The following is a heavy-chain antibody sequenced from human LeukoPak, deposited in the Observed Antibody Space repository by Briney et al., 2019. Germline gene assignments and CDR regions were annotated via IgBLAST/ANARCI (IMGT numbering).Heavy chain of an antibody. CDR1: GGSISSGSYY. J-gene: IGHJ1*01. V-gene: IGHV4-39*07. D-gene: IGHD2/OR15-2a*01. CDR3: ARARILEGEYFQH. Sequence: SETLSLTCTVSGGSISSGSYYWGWIRQPPGKGLEWIGSIYYSGSTYYNPSLKSRVTISVDTSKNQFSLKLSSVTAADTAVYYCARARILEGEYFQHWGQGTLVTVSS. CDR2: IYYSGST.